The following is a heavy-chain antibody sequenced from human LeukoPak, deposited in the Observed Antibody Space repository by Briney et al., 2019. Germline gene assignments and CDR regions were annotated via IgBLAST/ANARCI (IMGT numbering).Heavy chain of an antibody. CDR1: GGTFSSYT. CDR3: ARDVGATPQAGY. V-gene: IGHV1-69*04. Sequence: SSVKVSCEASGGTFSSYTISWVRQAPGQGLEWMGRIIPILGIANYAQKFQGRVTITADKSTSTAYMELSSLRSEDTAVYYCARDVGATPQAGYWGQGTLVTVSS. D-gene: IGHD1-26*01. CDR2: IIPILGIA. J-gene: IGHJ4*02.